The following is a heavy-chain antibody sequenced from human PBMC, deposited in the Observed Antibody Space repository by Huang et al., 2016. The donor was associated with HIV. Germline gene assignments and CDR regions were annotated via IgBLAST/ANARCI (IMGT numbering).Heavy chain of an antibody. CDR1: GFTFSSYG. Sequence: EVQLVESGGGLVQPGGSLRLSCAASGFTFSSYGMHWVRHAPGKGLVWLSRINKDGSITTYADSVNVRITISRANAGNTMYLQMTALSAGDTAVYYCERHRSSGGVEEAFDIWGPGTLVTVAS. D-gene: IGHD2-8*02. V-gene: IGHV3-74*03. J-gene: IGHJ3*02. CDR2: INKDGSIT. CDR3: ERHRSSGGVEEAFDI.